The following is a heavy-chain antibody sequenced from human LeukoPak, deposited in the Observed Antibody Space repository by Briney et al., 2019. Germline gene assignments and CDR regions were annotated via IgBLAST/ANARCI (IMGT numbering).Heavy chain of an antibody. Sequence: PGGSLRLSCAASGFTFSDYYMTYIRQAPGKGLEWLSYISSTGASMYYADSVKGRFTISRDNGKHSLSLQMNSLRAEDTAVYYCARVLSSGYSPFDYWGQGILVTVSS. V-gene: IGHV3-11*01. D-gene: IGHD3-22*01. CDR3: ARVLSSGYSPFDY. J-gene: IGHJ4*02. CDR1: GFTFSDYY. CDR2: ISSTGASM.